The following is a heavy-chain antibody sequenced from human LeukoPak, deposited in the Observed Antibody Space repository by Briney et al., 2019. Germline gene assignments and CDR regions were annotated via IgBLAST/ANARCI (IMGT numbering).Heavy chain of an antibody. J-gene: IGHJ4*02. CDR3: ARFYDFWSGYYPEGDFDY. CDR2: IYYSGST. CDR1: GGSISSSSYY. D-gene: IGHD3-3*01. V-gene: IGHV4-39*01. Sequence: SETLSLTCTVSGGSISSSSYYWGWLRQPPGKGLEWIGSIYYSGSTYYNPSLKSRVTISVDTSKNQFSLKLSSVTAADTAVYYCARFYDFWSGYYPEGDFDYWGQGTLVTVSS.